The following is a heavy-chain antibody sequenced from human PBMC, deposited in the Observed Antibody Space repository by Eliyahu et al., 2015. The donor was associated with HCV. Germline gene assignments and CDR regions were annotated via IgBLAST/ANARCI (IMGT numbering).Heavy chain of an antibody. J-gene: IGHJ4*02. Sequence: QVQLVQSGAEVKKPGASVNISCKTSGYTFTRYYLPWVRQAPGQGLEWLGGVPPSTGVTTYAQKFQGRVTMTRDTSASTVYMELSSLRSDDTAIYYCARRDFWSSYPYDYWGQGTLVTVSS. CDR1: GYTFTRYY. CDR2: VPPSTGVT. CDR3: ARRDFWSSYPYDY. V-gene: IGHV1-46*01. D-gene: IGHD3-3*01.